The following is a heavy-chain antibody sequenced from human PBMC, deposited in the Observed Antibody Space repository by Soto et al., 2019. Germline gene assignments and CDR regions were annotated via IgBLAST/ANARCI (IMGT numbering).Heavy chain of an antibody. D-gene: IGHD3-22*01. CDR3: VRGDGDFYDGNGYLGRH. J-gene: IGHJ4*02. V-gene: IGHV3-7*04. CDR2: IKQDGSGT. CDR1: GFTFSSYW. Sequence: PGGSLRLSCAASGFTFSSYWMSWVRQAPGKGLEWVANIKQDGSGTYYADSVKGRLTISRDNAKNTLFLQMNSLRDEDTAVYYCVRGDGDFYDGNGYLGRHWGQGTLVTVSS.